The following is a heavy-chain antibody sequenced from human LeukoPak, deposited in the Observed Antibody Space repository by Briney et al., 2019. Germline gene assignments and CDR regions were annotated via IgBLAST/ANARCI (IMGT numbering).Heavy chain of an antibody. D-gene: IGHD1-1*01. CDR3: ARYNDAFDI. V-gene: IGHV4-31*03. J-gene: IGHJ3*02. Sequence: SQTLSLTCTVSGGSISSETYYWTWIRQDPGKGLGWLGYIFYSGTAYYNPSLKSRVTLSVDTSKNQFSLTLPSVTAADAAVYYCARYNDAFDIWGQGTMVTVSS. CDR2: IFYSGTA. CDR1: GGSISSETYY.